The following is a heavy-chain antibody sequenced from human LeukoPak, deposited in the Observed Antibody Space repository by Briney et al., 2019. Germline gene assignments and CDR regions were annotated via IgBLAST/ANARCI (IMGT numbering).Heavy chain of an antibody. J-gene: IGHJ6*03. CDR2: IYHSGST. CDR3: ARQTYYDFWSGWSDYYYYMDV. D-gene: IGHD3-3*01. V-gene: IGHV4-38-2*01. CDR1: GYSISSGYY. Sequence: SETLSLTCAVSGYSISSGYYWGWIRQPPGKGLEWTGSIYHSGSTYYNPSLKSRVTISVDTSKNQFSLKLSSVTAADTAVYYCARQTYYDFWSGWSDYYYYMDVWGKGTTVTVSS.